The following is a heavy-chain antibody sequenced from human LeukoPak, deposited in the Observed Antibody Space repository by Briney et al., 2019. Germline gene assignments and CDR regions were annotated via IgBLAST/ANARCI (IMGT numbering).Heavy chain of an antibody. CDR2: MYYSGST. J-gene: IGHJ4*02. D-gene: IGHD3-3*01. CDR3: ARAGPYYDFWSGYPPDYFDY. Sequence: PSETLSLTCTVSGGSISSYYWSWIRQPPGKGLEWIGSMYYSGSTNYNPSLKSRVTISVDRSKNQFSLKLSSVTAADTAVYYCARAGPYYDFWSGYPPDYFDYWGQGTLVTVSS. CDR1: GGSISSYY. V-gene: IGHV4-59*12.